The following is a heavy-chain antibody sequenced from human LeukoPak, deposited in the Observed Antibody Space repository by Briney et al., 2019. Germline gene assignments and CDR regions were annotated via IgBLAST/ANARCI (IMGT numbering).Heavy chain of an antibody. CDR2: IIPIFGTA. CDR1: GGTFSSYA. J-gene: IGHJ5*02. V-gene: IGHV1-69*13. D-gene: IGHD3-22*01. CDR3: ATVGYYYDSSGSNWFDP. Sequence: SVKVSCKASGGTFSSYAISWVRQAPGQGLEWMGGIIPIFGTANYAQKFQGRVTITADESTSTAYMELSSLRSEDTAVYYCATVGYYYDSSGSNWFDPWGQGTLVTVSS.